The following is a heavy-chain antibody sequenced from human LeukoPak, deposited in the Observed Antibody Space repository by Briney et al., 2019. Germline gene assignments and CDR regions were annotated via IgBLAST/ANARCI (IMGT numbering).Heavy chain of an antibody. CDR2: LSYTGSH. CDR3: ARVNGDIVATSDVFYFDY. D-gene: IGHD5-12*01. J-gene: IGHJ4*02. V-gene: IGHV4-39*01. Sequence: NASETLSLTCTVSGVSVSSSSFYWGWIRQPPGKGLEWIATLSYTGSHSYTPSLKSRVTISVDTSKNQFSLKLSSVTAADTAVYYCARVNGDIVATSDVFYFDYWGQGTLVTVSS. CDR1: GVSVSSSSFY.